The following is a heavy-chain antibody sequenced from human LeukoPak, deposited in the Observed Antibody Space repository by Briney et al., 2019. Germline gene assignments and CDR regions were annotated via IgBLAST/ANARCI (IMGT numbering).Heavy chain of an antibody. V-gene: IGHV4-59*01. J-gene: IGHJ2*01. CDR3: ARDVGYCRGPSCYRHWFFDL. CDR2: IYYSGST. Sequence: SETLSLTCTVSGGSISSYYWSWIRQPPGKGLEWIGYIYYSGSTNYNPSLKSRVTISVDTSKNQFSLKLSSVTAADTAVYYCARDVGYCRGPSCYRHWFFDLWGRGTLVTVSS. D-gene: IGHD2-2*01. CDR1: GGSISSYY.